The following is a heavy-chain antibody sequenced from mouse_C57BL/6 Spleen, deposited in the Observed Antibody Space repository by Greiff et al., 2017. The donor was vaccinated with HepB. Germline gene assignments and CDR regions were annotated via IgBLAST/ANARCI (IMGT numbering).Heavy chain of an antibody. CDR1: GYTFSSSW. Sequence: QVQLQQSGPELVKPGASVKISCKASGYTFSSSWMNWVKQRPGKGLEWIGRIYPGDGDTNYNRKFKGKATLTADKSSSTAYMQLSSLTSEDSAVYFCAREHYGSSRYAMDYWGQGTSVTVSS. D-gene: IGHD1-1*01. CDR3: AREHYGSSRYAMDY. CDR2: IYPGDGDT. J-gene: IGHJ4*01. V-gene: IGHV1-82*01.